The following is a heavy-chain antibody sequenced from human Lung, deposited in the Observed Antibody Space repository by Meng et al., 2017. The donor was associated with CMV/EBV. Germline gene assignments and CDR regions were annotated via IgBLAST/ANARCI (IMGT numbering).Heavy chain of an antibody. V-gene: IGHV2-70D*14. J-gene: IGHJ3*02. CDR3: ARIDFWSGIGVFDI. Sequence: SGPTLVKPTQTLTLTCSFSGFLLSATGMRVSWIRQPPGGALEWLARIDWDDDKFYSPSLKTRLRISKDTSKIQVVLRMTNMDPVDTATYYCARIDFWSGIGVFDIWGQGIKVTVSS. CDR2: IDWDDDK. D-gene: IGHD3-3*01. CDR1: GFLLSATGMR.